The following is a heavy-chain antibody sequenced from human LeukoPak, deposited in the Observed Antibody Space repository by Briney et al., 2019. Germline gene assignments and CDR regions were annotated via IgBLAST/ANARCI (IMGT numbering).Heavy chain of an antibody. CDR1: GYTFTSYG. J-gene: IGHJ4*02. CDR2: ISAYNGNT. D-gene: IGHD4-17*01. CDR3: ARALATVTTFLY. V-gene: IGHV1-18*01. Sequence: EASVKVSCKASGYTFTSYGISWMRQAPGQGLEWMGWISAYNGNTNYAQKLQGRVTMTTDTSTSTAYMELRSLRSDDTAVYYCARALATVTTFLYWGQGTLVTVSS.